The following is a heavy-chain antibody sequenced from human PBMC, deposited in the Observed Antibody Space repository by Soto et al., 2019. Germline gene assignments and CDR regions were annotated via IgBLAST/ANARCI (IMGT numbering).Heavy chain of an antibody. J-gene: IGHJ5*02. Sequence: SETLSLTCTVSGGSISSGGYYWSWIRQHPGKGLEWIGYIYYSGSTYYNPSLKSRVTISVDTSKNQFSLKLSSGTAADTAVYYCARVLPLRSYEVVAATQTNWFDPWGQGTLVTVSS. V-gene: IGHV4-31*03. CDR3: ARVLPLRSYEVVAATQTNWFDP. CDR2: IYYSGST. CDR1: GGSISSGGYY. D-gene: IGHD2-15*01.